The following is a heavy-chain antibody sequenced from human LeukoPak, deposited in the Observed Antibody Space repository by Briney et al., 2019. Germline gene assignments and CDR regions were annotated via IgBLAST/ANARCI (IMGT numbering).Heavy chain of an antibody. V-gene: IGHV3-21*01. CDR3: AKEHSDEAFDI. Sequence: PGGSLRLSCAASGFTFSSYSMNWVRQAPGKGLEWVSSIGSSSRSIYYADSVKGRLTISRDNAKNSPYLQMNSLRAEDTALYYCAKEHSDEAFDIWGQGTMVTVSS. CDR2: IGSSSRSI. J-gene: IGHJ3*02. CDR1: GFTFSSYS.